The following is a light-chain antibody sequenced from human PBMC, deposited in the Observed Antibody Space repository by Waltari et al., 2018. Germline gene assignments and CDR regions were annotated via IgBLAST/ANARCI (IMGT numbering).Light chain of an antibody. V-gene: IGKV1-39*01. CDR3: QQSESNLGTWT. J-gene: IGKJ1*01. CDR2: TTS. CDR1: QSIRNA. Sequence: DIQMTQSPSSLSASVGDSVTITCRASQSIRNALNWYQQKPGKAPELLIYTTSNLQGGVPSRFSGSGSGTDFFLAITNLQPEDFATYFCQQSESNLGTWTFGQGTKVEFK.